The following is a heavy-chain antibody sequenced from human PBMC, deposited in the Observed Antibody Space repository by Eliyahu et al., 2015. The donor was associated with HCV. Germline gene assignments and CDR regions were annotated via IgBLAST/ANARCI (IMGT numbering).Heavy chain of an antibody. Sequence: EVQLVESGGGLVQPGRSLRLSCTASGFTFGDDAMSWFRQSPGKGLEWVGFIRNKVYRATTEYAASVRGRFTISRDDSKSIAYLQMNSLKTEDTAVYYCTRGWHSLDYWGQGTLVTVSS. D-gene: IGHD6-13*01. V-gene: IGHV3-49*03. CDR3: TRGWHSLDY. J-gene: IGHJ4*02. CDR1: GFTFGDDA. CDR2: IRNKVYRATT.